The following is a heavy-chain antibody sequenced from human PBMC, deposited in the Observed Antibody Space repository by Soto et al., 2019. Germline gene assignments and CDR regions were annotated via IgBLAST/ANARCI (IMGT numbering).Heavy chain of an antibody. V-gene: IGHV1-69*14. J-gene: IGHJ3*02. CDR2: ILPIVDAT. Sequence: QVQLVQSGTEVKKPGSSVKVSCKASGGTFSRHAVNWVRQAPGQGLEWMGAILPIVDATNDAQKFQDRVTTTADKSTGTVYMEMRSLRSEDKSVYVCACAPPNADGDHDAFAIWGQGSLVIVSS. D-gene: IGHD4-17*01. CDR1: GGTFSRHA. CDR3: ACAPPNADGDHDAFAI.